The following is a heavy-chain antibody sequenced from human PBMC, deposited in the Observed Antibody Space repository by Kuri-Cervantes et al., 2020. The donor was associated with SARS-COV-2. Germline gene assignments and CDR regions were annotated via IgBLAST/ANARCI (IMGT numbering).Heavy chain of an antibody. CDR2: KRYDGSNN. D-gene: IGHD4-23*01. J-gene: IGHJ4*02. Sequence: GGSLTLSCAASGFTFSSYVMHWVRKAPGKGLEWVAFKRYDGSNNYYADPVKGRFTISRDNSRNTLYLQMNSLRAEDTAVYYCAKGGIPTVLTPKLYFDYWGQGTLVTVSS. V-gene: IGHV3-30*02. CDR1: GFTFSSYV. CDR3: AKGGIPTVLTPKLYFDY.